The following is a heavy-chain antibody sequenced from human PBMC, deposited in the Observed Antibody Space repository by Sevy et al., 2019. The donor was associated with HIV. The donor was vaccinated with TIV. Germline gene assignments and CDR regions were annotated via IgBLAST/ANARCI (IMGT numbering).Heavy chain of an antibody. V-gene: IGHV3-15*07. J-gene: IGHJ5*02. D-gene: IGHD2-15*01. CDR1: GFTISNAW. CDR3: TTAPREYSNWFDP. Sequence: GGSLRLSCAASGFTISNAWMNWVRQAPGKGLEWVGRIKTKTDYGTPDYAAPVKGRFTISRDDSKNTLYLQMNSLQTDDTAMYYCTTAPREYSNWFDPWGQGTLVTVSS. CDR2: IKTKTDYGTP.